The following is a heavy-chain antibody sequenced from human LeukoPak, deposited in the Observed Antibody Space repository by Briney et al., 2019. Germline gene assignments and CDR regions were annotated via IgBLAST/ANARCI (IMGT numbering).Heavy chain of an antibody. D-gene: IGHD3-10*01. Sequence: SVKVSCKASGGTFRSYAISWVRQAPGQGLEWMGRIIPIFGTANYAQKFQGRVTITTDESTSTAYMELSSLRSEDTAVYYCAEGPFMVRGAQLVVWGQGTLVTVSS. CDR3: AEGPFMVRGAQLVV. CDR1: GGTFRSYA. V-gene: IGHV1-69*05. CDR2: IIPIFGTA. J-gene: IGHJ4*02.